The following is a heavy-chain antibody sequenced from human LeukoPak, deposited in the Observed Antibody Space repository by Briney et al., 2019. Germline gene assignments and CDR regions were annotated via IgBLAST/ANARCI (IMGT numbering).Heavy chain of an antibody. D-gene: IGHD6-19*01. Sequence: GGSLRLSCAASAFIFSHYGMHWVRQVPGKGLEWVAVIWANGNDKYYIDSVKGRFTVSRDNSKNTLYLQMNSLRAEDTAVYYCAKGEVAVADWGQGTLVTVSS. V-gene: IGHV3-30*02. CDR1: AFIFSHYG. CDR2: IWANGNDK. CDR3: AKGEVAVAD. J-gene: IGHJ4*02.